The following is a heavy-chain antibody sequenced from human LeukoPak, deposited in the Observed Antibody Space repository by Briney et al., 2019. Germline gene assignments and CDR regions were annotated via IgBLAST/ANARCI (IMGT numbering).Heavy chain of an antibody. CDR3: ASVVPTDYYDSSGYSEPYFDY. V-gene: IGHV1-69*05. CDR1: GGTFSGYA. J-gene: IGHJ4*02. Sequence: SVKVSCKASGGTFSGYAIRWVRQAPGQGLEWMGGLIPIFGPANYAQKFQGRVTIPTDESTSTAYMELSSLRSEDTAVYYCASVVPTDYYDSSGYSEPYFDYWGQGTLVTVPS. D-gene: IGHD3-22*01. CDR2: LIPIFGPA.